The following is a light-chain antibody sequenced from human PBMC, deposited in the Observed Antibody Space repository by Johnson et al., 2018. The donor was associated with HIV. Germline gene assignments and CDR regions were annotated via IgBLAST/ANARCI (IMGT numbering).Light chain of an antibody. V-gene: IGLV1-51*01. J-gene: IGLJ1*01. CDR2: DNN. CDR3: GTWDTGGV. CDR1: SSNIGTNY. Sequence: SVLTQPPSASAAPGQKVTISCSGSSSNIGTNYVSWYQQFPGTAPKLLIYDNNKLPSAIPDRFSVSHSATSATLGTPRLQTGEEADYYCGTWDTGGVFGTGTKVTVL.